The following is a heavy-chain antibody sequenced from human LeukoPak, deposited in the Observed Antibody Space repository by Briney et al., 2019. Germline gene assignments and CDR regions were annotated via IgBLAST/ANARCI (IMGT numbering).Heavy chain of an antibody. V-gene: IGHV3-30-3*01. CDR3: AREGYYGSGSPPSLYFDY. D-gene: IGHD3-10*01. Sequence: GGSLRLSCAASGFTFRNYVIHWVRQAPGKGLEWVAVTSSDLNVKLYADSVKGRFTISRDNSRSTLYLQMNSLRPEDTAIYYSAREGYYGSGSPPSLYFDYWGQGTLVTVSS. CDR1: GFTFRNYV. J-gene: IGHJ4*02. CDR2: TSSDLNVK.